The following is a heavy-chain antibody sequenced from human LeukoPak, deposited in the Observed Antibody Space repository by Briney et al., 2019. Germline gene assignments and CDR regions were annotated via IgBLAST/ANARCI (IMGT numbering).Heavy chain of an antibody. Sequence: SETLSLTCTVCGGSISSYYWSWIRQPPGKGLEWIGYIYYSGSTNYNPSLKSRVTISVDTSKNQFSLKLSSVTAADTAVYYRARATRLAYGGNSYYFDYWGQGTLVTVSS. CDR1: GGSISSYY. CDR2: IYYSGST. V-gene: IGHV4-59*01. CDR3: ARATRLAYGGNSYYFDY. D-gene: IGHD4-23*01. J-gene: IGHJ4*02.